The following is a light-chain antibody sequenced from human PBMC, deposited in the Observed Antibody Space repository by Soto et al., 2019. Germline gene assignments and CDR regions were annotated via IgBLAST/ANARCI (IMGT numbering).Light chain of an antibody. CDR1: QNIANDY. V-gene: IGKV3D-20*02. J-gene: IGKJ4*01. CDR3: QQRSNWPPLT. Sequence: VALTHAPGTLSFSPGAIATLSFRAIQNIANDYLTWYQQKPGQAPRVLIYDASTRATGIPDRFSGSGSGTDFTLTISSLEPEDFAVYYCQQRSNWPPLTFGGGTKVDIK. CDR2: DAS.